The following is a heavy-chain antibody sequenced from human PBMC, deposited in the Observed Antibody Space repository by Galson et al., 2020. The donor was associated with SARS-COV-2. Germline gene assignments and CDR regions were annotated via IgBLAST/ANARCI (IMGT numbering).Heavy chain of an antibody. CDR3: ARAGYSYGYGYCDY. CDR2: IYTSGST. CDR1: GGSISSGSYY. V-gene: IGHV4-61*02. Sequence: SETLSLTCTVSGGSISSGSYYWSWIRQPAGKGLEWIGRIYTSGSTNYNPSLKSRVTISVDTSKNQFSLKLSSVTAADTAVYYCARAGYSYGYGYCDYWGQGTLVTVSS. J-gene: IGHJ4*02. D-gene: IGHD5-18*01.